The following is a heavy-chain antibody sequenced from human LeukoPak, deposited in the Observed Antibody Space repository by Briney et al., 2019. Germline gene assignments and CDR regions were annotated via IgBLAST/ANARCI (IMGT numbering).Heavy chain of an antibody. CDR2: IIPILGIA. D-gene: IGHD3-10*01. CDR3: KSNYYGSGSYFLDY. CDR1: GGTFSSYA. Sequence: GSSVKVSCKASGGTFSSYAISWVRQAPGQGLEWMGRIIPILGIANYAQKFQGRVTITADKSTSTAYMELSSLRSEDTAVYYCKSNYYGSGSYFLDYWGQGTLVTVSP. J-gene: IGHJ4*02. V-gene: IGHV1-69*04.